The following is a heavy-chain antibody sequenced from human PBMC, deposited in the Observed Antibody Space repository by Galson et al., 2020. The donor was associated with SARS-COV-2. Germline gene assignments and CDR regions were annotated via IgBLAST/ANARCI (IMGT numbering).Heavy chain of an antibody. CDR1: GFTFTSYA. Sequence: PGGSLRLSCAASGFTFTSYAIHWVRQAPGQGLEWVAVISDDGTNKYYADSVKGRFTVSRDNSKNTLYLQMNSLRVEDTAVYYCAKGLSSWDLLVPFHIWGQGTMVTVSS. CDR3: AKGLSSWDLLVPFHI. CDR2: ISDDGTNK. V-gene: IGHV3-30*18. J-gene: IGHJ3*02. D-gene: IGHD1-26*01.